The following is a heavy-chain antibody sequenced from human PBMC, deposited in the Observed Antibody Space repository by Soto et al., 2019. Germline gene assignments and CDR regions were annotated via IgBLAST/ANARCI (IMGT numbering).Heavy chain of an antibody. CDR2: MNANSGNT. D-gene: IGHD3-22*01. V-gene: IGHV1-8*01. CDR1: GYTFTSYD. J-gene: IGHJ4*02. CDR3: ARPAYYYDSSGYFDY. Sequence: GASVKVSCKASGYTFTSYDINWVRQATGQGLEWMGWMNANSGNTGYAQKFQGRVTITRNTSASTAYMELSSLRSEDTAVYYCARPAYYYDSSGYFDYWGQGTLVTVSS.